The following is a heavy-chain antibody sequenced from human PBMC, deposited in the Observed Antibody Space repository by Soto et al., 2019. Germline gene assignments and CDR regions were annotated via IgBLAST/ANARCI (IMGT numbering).Heavy chain of an antibody. V-gene: IGHV3-30-3*01. CDR2: ISYDGTNK. CDR1: EFTFSSYS. J-gene: IGHJ4*02. Sequence: GGSMGLSCAASEFTFSSYSMHWVRQAPGKGLDWVALISYDGTNKYYADSVKGRFTISRDNSKNTLYLQMNSLRAEDTAVYYCARDVDKLDYWGQGTLVTVSS. D-gene: IGHD5-12*01. CDR3: ARDVDKLDY.